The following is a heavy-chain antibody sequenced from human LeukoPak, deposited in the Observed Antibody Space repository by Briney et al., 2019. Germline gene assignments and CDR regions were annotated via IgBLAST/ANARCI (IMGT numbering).Heavy chain of an antibody. CDR1: GGSLSGYY. J-gene: IGHJ5*02. CDR2: ISDGGII. Sequence: PSETLSLTRTVSGGSLSGYYWNWIRQSPGKGLEWIGYISDGGIIKSNPSLKSLVTISAYTSKNQVSLKLTSVTAADTAVYYCARSLFNWNYGWFDHWGQGSLVTVSS. CDR3: ARSLFNWNYGWFDH. V-gene: IGHV4-59*08. D-gene: IGHD1-7*01.